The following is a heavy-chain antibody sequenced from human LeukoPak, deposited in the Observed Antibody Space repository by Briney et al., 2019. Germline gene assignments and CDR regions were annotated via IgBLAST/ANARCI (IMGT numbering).Heavy chain of an antibody. J-gene: IGHJ5*02. CDR2: ITPSSGYI. V-gene: IGHV3-21*01. CDR3: ARGVRQFDP. CDR1: GFTFSNYN. D-gene: IGHD1-1*01. Sequence: KPGGSLRLSCVASGFTFSNYNMNWVRQAPGNGLEWVSSITPSSGYIYYADSVTGRFTISRDNAKNSLYLQMNSLRAEDTAVYYCARGVRQFDPWGQGTLVTVSS.